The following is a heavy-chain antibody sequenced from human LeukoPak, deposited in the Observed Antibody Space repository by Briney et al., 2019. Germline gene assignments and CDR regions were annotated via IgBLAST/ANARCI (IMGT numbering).Heavy chain of an antibody. Sequence: GGSLRLSCAASGFTVSSNYMSWVRQAPGKGLVWVSRINSDGSTTTYADSVKGRFTISRDNAKNTLYLQMNSLRAEDTAVYYCARAARADCTSPTCHSWLAPWGQGTQVTVSS. CDR1: GFTVSSNY. CDR3: ARAARADCTSPTCHSWLAP. CDR2: INSDGSTT. J-gene: IGHJ5*02. D-gene: IGHD2/OR15-2a*01. V-gene: IGHV3-74*01.